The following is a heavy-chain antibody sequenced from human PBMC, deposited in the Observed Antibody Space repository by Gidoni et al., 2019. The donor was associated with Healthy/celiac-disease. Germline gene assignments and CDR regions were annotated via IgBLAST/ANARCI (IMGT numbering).Heavy chain of an antibody. CDR2: ISSSSSTI. D-gene: IGHD2-2*01. CDR1: GFTFSSYS. Sequence: EVQLVESGGGLVQPGGSLRLSCAASGFTFSSYSMNWVRQAPGKGLEWVSYISSSSSTIYYADSVKGRFTISRDNAKNSLYLQMNSLRAEDTAVYYCARDLGYCSSTSCYVPYYYGMDVWGQGTTVTVSS. J-gene: IGHJ6*02. V-gene: IGHV3-48*01. CDR3: ARDLGYCSSTSCYVPYYYGMDV.